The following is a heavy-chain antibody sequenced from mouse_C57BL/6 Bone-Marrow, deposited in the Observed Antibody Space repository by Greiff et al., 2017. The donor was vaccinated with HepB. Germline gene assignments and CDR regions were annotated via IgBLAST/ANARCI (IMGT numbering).Heavy chain of an antibody. CDR2: ISYDGSN. J-gene: IGHJ3*01. CDR3: AKDRFYYYGSSPLFAY. Sequence: EVQRVESGPGLVKPSQSLSLTCSVTGYSITSGYYWNWIRQFPGNKLEWMGYISYDGSNNYNPSLKNRISITRDTSKNQFFLKLNSVTTEDTATYYCAKDRFYYYGSSPLFAYWGQGTLVTVSA. V-gene: IGHV3-6*01. D-gene: IGHD1-1*01. CDR1: GYSITSGYY.